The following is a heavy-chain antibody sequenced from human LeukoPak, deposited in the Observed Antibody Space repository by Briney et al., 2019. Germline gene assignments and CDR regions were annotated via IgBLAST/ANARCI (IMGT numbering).Heavy chain of an antibody. V-gene: IGHV3-21*01. Sequence: GGSVRLSCAASGFTFSSYSMNWVRQAPGKGLEWVSFTSSSSSYIYYADSVKGRFTVSRDNAKNSLYLQMDSLRAEDTAVYYCARGAVACTGYFDYWGQGTLVTVSS. CDR2: TSSSSSYI. CDR1: GFTFSSYS. D-gene: IGHD6-19*01. CDR3: ARGAVACTGYFDY. J-gene: IGHJ4*02.